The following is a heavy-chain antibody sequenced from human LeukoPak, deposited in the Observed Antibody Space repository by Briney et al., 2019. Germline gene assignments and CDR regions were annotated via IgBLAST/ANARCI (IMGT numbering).Heavy chain of an antibody. D-gene: IGHD5/OR15-5a*01. CDR2: IYHSGIT. Sequence: SETLSLTCTVSGSSISSNNYYWGWIRRPPGKGLEWIGNIYHSGITYYNHFNSSLKSRVTISIDTSKNQFSLRLTSVTAADTAVYFCATLVSTRYYFDYWGQGTLVTVSS. CDR3: ATLVSTRYYFDY. J-gene: IGHJ4*02. V-gene: IGHV4-39*01. CDR1: GSSISSNNYY.